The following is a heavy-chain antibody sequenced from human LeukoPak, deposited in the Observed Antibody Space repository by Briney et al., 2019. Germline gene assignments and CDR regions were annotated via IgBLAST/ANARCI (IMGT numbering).Heavy chain of an antibody. CDR1: GGSISSYY. CDR3: ARRYCSGGSCLWGN. D-gene: IGHD2-15*01. CDR2: IYHSGST. J-gene: IGHJ4*02. Sequence: KPSETLSLTCTVSGGSISSYYWSWIRQPAGKGLEWIGEIYHSGSTNYNPSLKSRVTISVDKSKNQFSLKLSSVTAADTAVYYCARRYCSGGSCLWGNWGQGTLVTVSS. V-gene: IGHV4-59*12.